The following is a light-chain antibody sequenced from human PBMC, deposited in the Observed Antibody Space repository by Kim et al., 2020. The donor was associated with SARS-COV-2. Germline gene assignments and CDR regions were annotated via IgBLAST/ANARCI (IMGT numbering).Light chain of an antibody. Sequence: GQSIAISGIGVNGDVDKYNSVSWYQQHPGKAPKRMIVEVSKRPSGISSHFSGSKSGSTASLTISGLQTGDEAEYYCCSYTSSGRYVFGSGSKVTVL. CDR3: CSYTSSGRYV. CDR2: EVS. CDR1: NGDVDKYNS. J-gene: IGLJ1*01. V-gene: IGLV2-14*01.